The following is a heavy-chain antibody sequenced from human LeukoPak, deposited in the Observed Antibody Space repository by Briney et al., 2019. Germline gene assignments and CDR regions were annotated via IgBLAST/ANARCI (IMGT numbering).Heavy chain of an antibody. J-gene: IGHJ4*02. Sequence: SETLSLTCTVSGGSISTSNYYWGWIRQPPGKGLEWIGSIYHSGSTYYNPSLKSRVTISVDTSKNQFSLKLSSVTAADTAVYYCASPQPIEYCSSTSCYLLVRDYWGQGTLVTVSS. D-gene: IGHD2-2*01. CDR1: GGSISTSNYY. V-gene: IGHV4-39*07. CDR3: ASPQPIEYCSSTSCYLLVRDY. CDR2: IYHSGST.